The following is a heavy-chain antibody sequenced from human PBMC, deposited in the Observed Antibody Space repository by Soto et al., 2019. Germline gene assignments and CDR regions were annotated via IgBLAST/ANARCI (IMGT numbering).Heavy chain of an antibody. D-gene: IGHD1-7*01. CDR1: GDSISSNSAA. Sequence: SQTLSLTCAISGDSISSNSAAWNWIRQSPSRGLEWLGRTYYRSKWSSDYAVSVKSRITINADTSKNQFSLQLNSVSPEDTAVYYCGRNMSASGTIWFDPWGQGTLVTVSS. CDR2: TYYRSKWSS. V-gene: IGHV6-1*01. J-gene: IGHJ5*02. CDR3: GRNMSASGTIWFDP.